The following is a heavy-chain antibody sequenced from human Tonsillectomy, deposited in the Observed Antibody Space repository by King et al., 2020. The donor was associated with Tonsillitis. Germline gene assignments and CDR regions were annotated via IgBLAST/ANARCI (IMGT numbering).Heavy chain of an antibody. Sequence: QVQLKESGPGLVKPSETLSLTCTVSGGSISSYYWSWVRQPPGKGLECIGYLYNSGNTNYNPNYNPSLKSRVTISVDTSKNHFSLKLRSVTAADTAVYYCARVGGDIEVVPGARDYYHYHYMDVWGKGITVTVSS. D-gene: IGHD2-2*01. J-gene: IGHJ6*03. V-gene: IGHV4-59*01. CDR2: LYNSGNTNYNP. CDR1: GGSISSYY. CDR3: ARVGGDIEVVPGARDYYHYHYMDV.